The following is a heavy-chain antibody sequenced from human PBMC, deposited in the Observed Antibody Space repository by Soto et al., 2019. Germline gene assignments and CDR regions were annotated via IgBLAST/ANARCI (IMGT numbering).Heavy chain of an antibody. J-gene: IGHJ3*02. CDR1: GLTFSSYG. D-gene: IGHD6-19*01. CDR2: IWYDGSNK. CDR3: ASAMGGTRNALNI. Sequence: PGGPLRLSCAASGLTFSSYGMHWVRQAPGKGLEWVAVIWYDGSNKYYADSVKGRFTISRDNAKSTLWLQMNSLRAEDTAVYYCASAMGGTRNALNIWGQGTMVTVSS. V-gene: IGHV3-33*03.